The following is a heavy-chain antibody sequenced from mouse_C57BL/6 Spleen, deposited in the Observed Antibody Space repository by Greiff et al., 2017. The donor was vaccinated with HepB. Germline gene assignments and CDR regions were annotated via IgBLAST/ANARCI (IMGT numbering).Heavy chain of an antibody. CDR2: IDPENGDT. Sequence: EVQLQQSGAELVRPGASVKLSCTASGFNIKDDYMHWVKQRPEQGLEWIGWIDPENGDTEYASKFQGKATITADTSSNTAYLQLSSLTSEDTAVYYCTRFITTVVGEDYWGKGTTLTVSS. V-gene: IGHV14-4*01. CDR3: TRFITTVVGEDY. CDR1: GFNIKDDY. D-gene: IGHD1-1*01. J-gene: IGHJ2*01.